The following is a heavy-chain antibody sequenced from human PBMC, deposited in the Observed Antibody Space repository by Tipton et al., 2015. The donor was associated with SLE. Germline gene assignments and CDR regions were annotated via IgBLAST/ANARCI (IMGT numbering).Heavy chain of an antibody. D-gene: IGHD3-10*01. CDR3: ARHASRRSGSYNEIDY. J-gene: IGHJ4*02. Sequence: LSCTVSGGSISSYYWSWIRQPPGKGLEWIGYIYYSGSTNYNPSLKSRVTISVDTSKNQFSLKLSSVTAADTAVYYCARHASRRSGSYNEIDYWGQGTLVTVSS. V-gene: IGHV4-59*08. CDR2: IYYSGST. CDR1: GGSISSYY.